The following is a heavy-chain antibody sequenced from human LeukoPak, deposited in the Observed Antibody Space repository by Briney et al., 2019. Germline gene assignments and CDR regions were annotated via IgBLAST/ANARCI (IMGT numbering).Heavy chain of an antibody. D-gene: IGHD2-2*01. CDR1: GFTFSSYK. CDR2: ISSSSSTI. V-gene: IGHV3-21*01. CDR3: ARDGCPSCYYGDAFDI. J-gene: IGHJ3*02. Sequence: GGSLRLSCVASGFTFSSYKMNWVRQAPGKGLEWVSFISSSSSTIYYADSVKGRFTISRDNAKDSLYLQMNSLRAEDTAVYYCARDGCPSCYYGDAFDIWGQGTMVTVSS.